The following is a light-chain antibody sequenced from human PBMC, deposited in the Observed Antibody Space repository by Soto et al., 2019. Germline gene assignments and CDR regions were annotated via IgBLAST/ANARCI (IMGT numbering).Light chain of an antibody. CDR1: QGIRND. Sequence: IQLTQSPSFLYGGVGDRVTITCRASQGIRNDLGWYQQRPGKAPKRLIYAASTLQSGVPSRFSGSGSGTDFTLTIRSLQTEDVATYYCQRCDNARRITFGQGTRLEIK. V-gene: IGKV1-27*01. CDR3: QRCDNARRIT. CDR2: AAS. J-gene: IGKJ5*01.